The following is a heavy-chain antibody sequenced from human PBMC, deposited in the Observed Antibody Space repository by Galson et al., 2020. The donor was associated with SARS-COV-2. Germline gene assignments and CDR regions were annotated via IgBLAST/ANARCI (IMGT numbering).Heavy chain of an antibody. Sequence: SETLSLTCAVSGYSISSGYYWGWLRQPPGKGLEWIGSVSHSGSTYYNPSLKSRVTMAVDASTNQFSLKLSSVIAADTAIYYCARRGITGATKPSYFDYWGQGTVVTVSS. CDR2: VSHSGST. CDR3: ARRGITGATKPSYFDY. J-gene: IGHJ4*02. D-gene: IGHD1-20*01. V-gene: IGHV4-38-2*01. CDR1: GYSISSGYY.